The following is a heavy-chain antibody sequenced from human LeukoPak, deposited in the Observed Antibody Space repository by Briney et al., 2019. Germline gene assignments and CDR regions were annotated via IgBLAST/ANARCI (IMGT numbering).Heavy chain of an antibody. D-gene: IGHD7-27*01. CDR3: ARLELGTLDY. J-gene: IGHJ4*02. CDR2: IYPADSDT. V-gene: IGHV5-51*01. Sequence: GASLQISSEVSGYRFTSYWIGWVRQMPGKGLEWMAIIYPADSDTRYSPSFLGQVTISADKSISTAYLQWSSLKASDTAMYYCARLELGTLDYWGQGTLVTVSS. CDR1: GYRFTSYW.